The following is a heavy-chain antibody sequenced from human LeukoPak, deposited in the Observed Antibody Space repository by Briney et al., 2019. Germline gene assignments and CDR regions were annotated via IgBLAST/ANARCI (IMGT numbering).Heavy chain of an antibody. D-gene: IGHD3-9*01. CDR1: GGSISSGSYY. J-gene: IGHJ3*02. Sequence: ASQTLSLTCTVSGGSISSGSYYWSWIRQPAGKGLEWIGRIYPSVSTNYNPFLKSRVTMSVDTSKNHFSLKLSSVTAADTAVYYCARQVLRYFDWLLSGRHDAFDIWGQGTMVTVSS. CDR2: IYPSVST. CDR3: ARQVLRYFDWLLSGRHDAFDI. V-gene: IGHV4-61*02.